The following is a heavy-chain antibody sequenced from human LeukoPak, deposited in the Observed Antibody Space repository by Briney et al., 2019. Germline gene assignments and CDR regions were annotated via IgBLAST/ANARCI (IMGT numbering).Heavy chain of an antibody. CDR2: IYYSGST. CDR3: AREYYDILTGYSHNWFDP. J-gene: IGHJ5*02. D-gene: IGHD3-9*01. Sequence: PSETLSLTCTVPGGSISSGDYYWSWIRQPPGKGLEWIGYIYYSGSTYYNPSLKSRVTISVDTSKNQFSLKLSSVAAADTAVYYCAREYYDILTGYSHNWFDPWGQGTLVTVSS. CDR1: GGSISSGDYY. V-gene: IGHV4-30-4*01.